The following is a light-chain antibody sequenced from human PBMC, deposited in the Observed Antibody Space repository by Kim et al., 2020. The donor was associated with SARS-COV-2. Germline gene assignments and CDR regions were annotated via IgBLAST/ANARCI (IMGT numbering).Light chain of an antibody. CDR2: AAS. CDR1: QGIRNY. V-gene: IGKV1-27*01. CDR3: QKYNSAPLT. J-gene: IGKJ4*01. Sequence: SQMTQSPSSLSASVGDRVTITCRARQGIRNYLAWYQQKPGKVPKLLIYAASTLQSGVPSRFSGSGSGTDFTLTISSLQPEDVATYYCQKYNSAPLTVGGGTKVEIK.